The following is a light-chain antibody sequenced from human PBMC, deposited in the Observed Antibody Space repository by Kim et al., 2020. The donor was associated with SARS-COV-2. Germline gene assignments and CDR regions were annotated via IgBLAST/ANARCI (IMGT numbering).Light chain of an antibody. CDR3: QTWGTGGV. V-gene: IGLV4-69*01. CDR1: SGHSSYA. CDR2: LNSDGSH. J-gene: IGLJ3*02. Sequence: QLVLTQSPSASASLGASVKLTCTLSSGHSSYAIAWHQQQPEEGPRYLMKLNSDGSHSKGDGIPDRFSGSSSGAERYLTISSLQSEDEADYYCQTWGTGGVFGGGTQLTVL.